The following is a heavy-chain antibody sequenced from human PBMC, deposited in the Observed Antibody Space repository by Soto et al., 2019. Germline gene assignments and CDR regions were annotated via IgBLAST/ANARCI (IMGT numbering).Heavy chain of an antibody. J-gene: IGHJ6*03. CDR1: GYTFTSYA. V-gene: IGHV1-3*01. CDR3: ARSLGLGYYYYMDV. CDR2: INAGNGNT. Sequence: ASVKVSCKASGYTFTSYAMHRVRQAPGQRLEWMGWINAGNGNTKYSQKFQGRVTITRDTSASTAYMELSSLRSEDTAVYYCARSLGLGYYYYMDVWGKGTTVTGSS. D-gene: IGHD3-16*01.